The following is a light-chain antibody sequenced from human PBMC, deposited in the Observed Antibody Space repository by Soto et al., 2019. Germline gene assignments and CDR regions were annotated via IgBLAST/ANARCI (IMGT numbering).Light chain of an antibody. CDR1: QSISRY. CDR2: AAS. J-gene: IGKJ4*01. V-gene: IGKV1-39*01. CDR3: QQSYSTPLT. Sequence: IQMTQFPTSRSVNVGDRVIINFRASQSISRYLNWYQQKQWKAPKLLIYAASSLQSGVPSRFSGSGSGTDFTLTIRRLQPEDFATYYCQQSYSTPLTFGGGTNVDIK.